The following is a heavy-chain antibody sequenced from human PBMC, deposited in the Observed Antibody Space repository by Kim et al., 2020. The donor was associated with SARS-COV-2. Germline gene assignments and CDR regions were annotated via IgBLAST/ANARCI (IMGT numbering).Heavy chain of an antibody. CDR3: AKVGDSAAAGWTNWFDP. Sequence: GKGRFTISRDNSKNTLYLQTNSLRADDTAVYYCAKVGDSAAAGWTNWFDPWGQGTLVTVSS. J-gene: IGHJ5*02. D-gene: IGHD6-13*01. V-gene: IGHV3-23*01.